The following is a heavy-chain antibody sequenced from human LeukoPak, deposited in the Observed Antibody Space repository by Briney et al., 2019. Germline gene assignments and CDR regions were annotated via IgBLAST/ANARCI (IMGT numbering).Heavy chain of an antibody. CDR3: AGPGYSSSWYIY. D-gene: IGHD6-13*01. CDR2: IYYSRST. CDR1: GGSISSSRYY. Sequence: SETLSLTCTVSGGSISSSRYYWGWIRQPPGKGLEWIGSIYYSRSTYYNPSLKSRVTISVDTSKNKFSLKLSSVTAADTAVYYCAGPGYSSSWYIYWGQGTLVTVSS. V-gene: IGHV4-39*01. J-gene: IGHJ4*02.